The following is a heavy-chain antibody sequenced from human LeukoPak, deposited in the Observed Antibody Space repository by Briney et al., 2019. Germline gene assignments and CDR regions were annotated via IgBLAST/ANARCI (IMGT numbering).Heavy chain of an antibody. D-gene: IGHD2-2*01. V-gene: IGHV3-23*01. CDR1: GFTFSSYA. CDR3: ARDRGIVVVPAAIFDY. Sequence: PGGSLRLSCAASGFTFSSYAMSWVRQAPGKGLEWVSAISGSGGSTYYADSVKGRFTISRDNSKNTLYLQMNSLRAEDTAVYYCARDRGIVVVPAAIFDYWGQGTLVTVSS. J-gene: IGHJ4*02. CDR2: ISGSGGST.